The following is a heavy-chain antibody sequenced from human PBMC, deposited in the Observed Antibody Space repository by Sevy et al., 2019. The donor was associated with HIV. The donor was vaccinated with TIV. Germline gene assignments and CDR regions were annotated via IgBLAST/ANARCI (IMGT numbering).Heavy chain of an antibody. Sequence: SETLSLTCTVSGGSISSGDYYWSWIRQPPGKGLEWIGYIYYSGSTYYNPSLKSRVTISVDTSKNQFSLKLSSVTAADTAVNYCARGLITLSFDYWGQGTLVTVSS. CDR3: ARGLITLSFDY. D-gene: IGHD3-22*01. V-gene: IGHV4-30-4*01. CDR2: IYYSGST. J-gene: IGHJ4*02. CDR1: GGSISSGDYY.